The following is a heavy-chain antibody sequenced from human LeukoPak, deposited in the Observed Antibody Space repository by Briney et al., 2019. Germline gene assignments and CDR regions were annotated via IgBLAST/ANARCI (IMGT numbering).Heavy chain of an antibody. Sequence: LSCAASGFTFSSYSMNWIRQPPGKGLEWIGEINHSGSTNYNPSLKSRVTISVDTSKNQFSLKLSSVTAADTAVYYCARGRRGVRYSSGWYGPTHFDYRGQGTLVTVSS. V-gene: IGHV4-34*01. CDR3: ARGRRGVRYSSGWYGPTHFDY. D-gene: IGHD6-19*01. J-gene: IGHJ4*02. CDR2: INHSGST. CDR1: GFTFSSYS.